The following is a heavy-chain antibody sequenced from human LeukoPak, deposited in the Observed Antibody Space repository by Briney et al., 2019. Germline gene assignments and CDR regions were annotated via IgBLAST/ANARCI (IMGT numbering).Heavy chain of an antibody. D-gene: IGHD1-7*01. V-gene: IGHV3-15*07. CDR2: IQSEIDGGTT. CDR3: TTGGDVIVTGTRAFDI. J-gene: IGHJ3*02. Sequence: GGSLRLSCTASYFTFTNTWMNWVRQAPGKGLEWVGRIQSEIDGGTTDYAAPVQGRFAISRDDSQATLYLQMNSLKTEDTAVYYCTTGGDVIVTGTRAFDIWGQGTMVTVSS. CDR1: YFTFTNTW.